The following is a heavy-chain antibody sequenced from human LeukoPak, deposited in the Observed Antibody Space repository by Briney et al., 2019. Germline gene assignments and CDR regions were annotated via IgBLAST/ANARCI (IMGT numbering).Heavy chain of an antibody. J-gene: IGHJ5*02. D-gene: IGHD3-10*01. CDR1: GGSISSGSYY. CDR3: ASHTSYGSGSYYWFDP. Sequence: PSETLSLTCTVSGGSISSGSYYWSWIRQPAGKGLEWIGRIYTSGSTNYNPSLKSRVTISVDTSKNQFSLKLTSVTAADTAVYYCASHTSYGSGSYYWFDPWGQGTLVTVSS. CDR2: IYTSGST. V-gene: IGHV4-61*02.